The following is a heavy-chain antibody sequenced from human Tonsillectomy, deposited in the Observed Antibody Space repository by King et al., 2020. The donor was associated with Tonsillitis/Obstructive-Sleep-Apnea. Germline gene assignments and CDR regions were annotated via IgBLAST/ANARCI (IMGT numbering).Heavy chain of an antibody. D-gene: IGHD2-21*02. V-gene: IGHV4-59*08. CDR2: IFYSGST. Sequence: PLQESGPGLVKPSETLSLTCTVSGGSISSYYWSWIRQPPGKGLEWIGYIFYSGSTNYNPSLKSRVTISVDTSKNQFSLKLSSVTAADTAVYYCAGGDSAFYYYGMDVWGQGTTVTVSS. CDR1: GGSISSYY. J-gene: IGHJ6*02. CDR3: AGGDSAFYYYGMDV.